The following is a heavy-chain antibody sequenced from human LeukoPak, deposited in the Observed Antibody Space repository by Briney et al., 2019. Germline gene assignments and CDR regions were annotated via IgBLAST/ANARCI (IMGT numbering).Heavy chain of an antibody. CDR3: AREDYGDYGDY. CDR1: GGTFSSYA. D-gene: IGHD4-17*01. CDR2: IIPIFGTA. J-gene: IGHJ4*02. Sequence: ASVKVSCKASGGTFSSYAISWVRQAPGQGLEWMGRIIPIFGTANYAQKFQGRVTITTDESTSTAYMELSSLRSEDTAVYYRAREDYGDYGDYWGQGTLVTVSS. V-gene: IGHV1-69*05.